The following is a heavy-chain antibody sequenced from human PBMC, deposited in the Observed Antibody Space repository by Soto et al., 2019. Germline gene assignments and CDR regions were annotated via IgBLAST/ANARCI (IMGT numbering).Heavy chain of an antibody. CDR3: AHRRIEVAGTPGRNCYVLDV. D-gene: IGHD6-19*01. Sequence: QITLKESGPTLVKPTQTLTLTCTFSGFSLSTGGVGLGWIRQPPGNALEWLALFYWDDDKRYSPSLKSRLTITKDTANNQVVLTMTSMDPVDTATYFCAHRRIEVAGTPGRNCYVLDVWGQGTTVTGSS. V-gene: IGHV2-5*02. CDR2: FYWDDDK. J-gene: IGHJ6*02. CDR1: GFSLSTGGVG.